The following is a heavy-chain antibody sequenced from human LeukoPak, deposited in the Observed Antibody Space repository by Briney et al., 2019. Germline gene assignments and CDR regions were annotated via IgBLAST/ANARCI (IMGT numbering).Heavy chain of an antibody. Sequence: GGSLRLSCAASGFTFSSYSMNWVRQAPGKGLEWVSSISSSSSYIYYADSVKGRFTISRDNAENSLYLQMNSLRAEDTAVYYCARLVSGYYPDAFDIWGQGTMVTVSS. D-gene: IGHD3-22*01. CDR1: GFTFSSYS. V-gene: IGHV3-21*01. CDR2: ISSSSSYI. J-gene: IGHJ3*02. CDR3: ARLVSGYYPDAFDI.